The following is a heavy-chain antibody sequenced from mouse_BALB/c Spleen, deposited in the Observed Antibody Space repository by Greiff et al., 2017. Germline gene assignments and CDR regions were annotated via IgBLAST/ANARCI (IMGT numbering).Heavy chain of an antibody. CDR1: GFTFSSYT. Sequence: EVKVEESGGGLVKPGGSLKLSCAASGFTFSSYTMSWVRQTPEKRLEWVATISSGGSYTYYPDSVKGRFTISRDNAKNTLYLQMSSLKSEDTAMYYCTRDVGAYWGQGTLVTVSA. D-gene: IGHD3-1*01. CDR2: ISSGGSYT. V-gene: IGHV5-6-4*01. J-gene: IGHJ3*01. CDR3: TRDVGAY.